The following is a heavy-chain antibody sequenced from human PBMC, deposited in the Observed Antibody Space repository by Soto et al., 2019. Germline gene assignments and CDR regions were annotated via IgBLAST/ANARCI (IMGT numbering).Heavy chain of an antibody. CDR1: GGTFSSYA. Sequence: SVKVSCKASGGTFSSYAISWVRQAPGQGLEWMGGIIPIFGTANYAQKFQGRVTITADESTGTAYMELSSLRSEDTAVYYCASRHSSSSFFDYWGQGTLVTVSS. CDR2: IIPIFGTA. V-gene: IGHV1-69*13. CDR3: ASRHSSSSFFDY. D-gene: IGHD6-6*01. J-gene: IGHJ4*02.